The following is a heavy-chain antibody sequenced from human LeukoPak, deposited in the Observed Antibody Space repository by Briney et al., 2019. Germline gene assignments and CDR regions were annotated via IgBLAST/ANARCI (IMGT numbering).Heavy chain of an antibody. CDR1: GGSISSSNYY. J-gene: IGHJ4*02. Sequence: SETLSLTCTVSGGSISSSNYYWGWIRQPPGKGREWIGSIYYSGRTYYKSSLKSRITISVDTSKTQFSLKLSSATAEDTAVYYCARNVTGGSSGYWRFDYWGQGTLVTVSS. CDR3: ARNVTGGSSGYWRFDY. D-gene: IGHD3-22*01. CDR2: IYYSGRT. V-gene: IGHV4-39*01.